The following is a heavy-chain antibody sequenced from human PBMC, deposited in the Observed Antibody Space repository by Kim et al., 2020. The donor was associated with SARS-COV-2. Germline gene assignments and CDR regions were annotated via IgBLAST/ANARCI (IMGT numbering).Heavy chain of an antibody. CDR2: ISSSSSTI. J-gene: IGHJ5*02. CDR1: GFTFSSYS. CDR3: AREKNCGGDCRVHWFDP. V-gene: IGHV3-48*02. D-gene: IGHD2-21*02. Sequence: GGSLRLSCAASGFTFSSYSMNWVRQAPGKGLEWVSYISSSSSTIYYADSVKGRFTISRDNAKNSLYLQMNSLRDEDTAVYYCAREKNCGGDCRVHWFDPWGQGTLVTVSS.